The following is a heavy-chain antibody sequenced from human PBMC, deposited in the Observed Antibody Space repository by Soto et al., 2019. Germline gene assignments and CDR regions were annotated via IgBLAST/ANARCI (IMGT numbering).Heavy chain of an antibody. V-gene: IGHV3-33*01. Sequence: QVQLVESGGGVVQPGRSLRLSCAASGFSFSRYGMHWVRQAPGKGLEWVAIISYDGSNKYYADSVKGRFTISRDNSKNTRYLEMNSLRAEDTAVYYCARGDTLPGYWGQGTLVTVSS. CDR1: GFSFSRYG. CDR2: ISYDGSNK. J-gene: IGHJ4*02. D-gene: IGHD3-10*01. CDR3: ARGDTLPGY.